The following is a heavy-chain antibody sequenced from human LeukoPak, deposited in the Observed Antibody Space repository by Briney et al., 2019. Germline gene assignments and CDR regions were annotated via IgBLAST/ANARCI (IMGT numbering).Heavy chain of an antibody. CDR1: GYTFTGYY. Sequence: ASVKVSCKASGYTFTGYYMHWVRQAPGQGLEWMGWINPNSGGTNYAQKFQGRVTMTRDTSISTAYMELSRLRSDDTAVYYCARARSGGSWTQRYYFDYWDQGTQVTVSS. D-gene: IGHD2-15*01. V-gene: IGHV1-2*02. CDR2: INPNSGGT. CDR3: ARARSGGSWTQRYYFDY. J-gene: IGHJ4*02.